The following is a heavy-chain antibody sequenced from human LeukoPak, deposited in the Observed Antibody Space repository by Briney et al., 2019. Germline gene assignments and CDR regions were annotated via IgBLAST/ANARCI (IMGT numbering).Heavy chain of an antibody. V-gene: IGHV3-64*01. J-gene: IGHJ4*02. CDR3: AREEGSGSYAY. CDR1: GFTFSIYS. D-gene: IGHD3-10*01. Sequence: GGSLRLSWAASGFTFSIYSMHWVRQAPGKGLEYVSAISSNGVRTYYANSVKGRFTISRDNSKNTLYLQMGSLRAEDMAVYYCAREEGSGSYAYWGQGTLVTVSS. CDR2: ISSNGVRT.